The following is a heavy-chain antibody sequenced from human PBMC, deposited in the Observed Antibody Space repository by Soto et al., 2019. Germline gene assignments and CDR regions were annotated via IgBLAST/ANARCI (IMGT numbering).Heavy chain of an antibody. D-gene: IGHD2-21*01. CDR2: IGGRGGTI. Sequence: EVQLLESGGDLVQPGGSLRLSCAASGFTFTNFAMSWVRQAPGKGLEWVSDIGGRGGTILYADSVKGRFAISRDNSKNTLYLRANSLRAEDTAVYYCTRGPYCDTYSFFLPNYYFAMDVWGRGTTVTVSS. J-gene: IGHJ6*02. V-gene: IGHV3-23*01. CDR1: GFTFTNFA. CDR3: TRGPYCDTYSFFLPNYYFAMDV.